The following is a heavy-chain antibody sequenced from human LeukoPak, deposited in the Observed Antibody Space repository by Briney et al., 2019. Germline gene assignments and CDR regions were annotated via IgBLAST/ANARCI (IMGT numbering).Heavy chain of an antibody. CDR3: ARARYGSGGYFFDF. V-gene: IGHV3-7*04. CDR2: IKQEGSEI. Sequence: GGSLRLSCAASGFNFNSYWMSWVRQAPGKGLECVANIKQEGSEIYFVDSVKGRFTISRDNARSSLYLQMNSLRGEDTAVYYCARARYGSGGYFFDFWGQGTLVTVSS. CDR1: GFNFNSYW. J-gene: IGHJ4*02. D-gene: IGHD3-10*01.